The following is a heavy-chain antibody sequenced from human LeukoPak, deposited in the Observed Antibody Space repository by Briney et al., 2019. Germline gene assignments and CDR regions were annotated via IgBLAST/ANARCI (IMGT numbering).Heavy chain of an antibody. CDR2: INPNSGGT. CDR1: GYTFTGYY. V-gene: IGHV1-2*02. CDR3: ARTNYDILTGYYIGFAY. J-gene: IGHJ4*02. Sequence: ASVKVSCKASGYTFTGYYMHWVRQAPGQGLEWMGWINPNSGGTNYAQKFQGRVTITRDTSISTAYMELSRLRSDDTAVYYCARTNYDILTGYYIGFAYWGQGTLVTVSS. D-gene: IGHD3-9*01.